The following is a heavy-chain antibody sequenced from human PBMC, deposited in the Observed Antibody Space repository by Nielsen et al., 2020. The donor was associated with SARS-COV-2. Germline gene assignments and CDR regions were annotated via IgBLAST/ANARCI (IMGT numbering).Heavy chain of an antibody. CDR1: GFTFSSYS. Sequence: GESLKISCAVSGFTFSSYSMNWVRQAPGKGLEWVSFISSSSSYKYYADSVKGRFAISRDNAKNSLYLQMNSLRAEDTAVYYCATSDYGDYGVSRNWGQGTLVTVSS. V-gene: IGHV3-21*01. J-gene: IGHJ4*02. CDR2: ISSSSSYK. D-gene: IGHD4-17*01. CDR3: ATSDYGDYGVSRN.